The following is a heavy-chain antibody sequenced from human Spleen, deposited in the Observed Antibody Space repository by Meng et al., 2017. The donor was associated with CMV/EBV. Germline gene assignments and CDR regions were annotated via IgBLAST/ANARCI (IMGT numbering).Heavy chain of an antibody. V-gene: IGHV1-18*01. J-gene: IGHJ3*01. Sequence: GYNFAGYDIVWVRQAPGQGLEWMGWISAYSGNTKYAQKFQGRVSMTTDTSTSTVYMELRSLRSDDTAMFFCAREAAYGYSRRDAFDVWGQGTMVTVSS. CDR3: AREAAYGYSRRDAFDV. D-gene: IGHD5-18*01. CDR2: ISAYSGNT. CDR1: GYNFAGYD.